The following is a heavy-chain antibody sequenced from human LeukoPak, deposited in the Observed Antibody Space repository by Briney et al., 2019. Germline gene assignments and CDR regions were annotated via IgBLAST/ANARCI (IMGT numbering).Heavy chain of an antibody. J-gene: IGHJ2*01. CDR1: GGSISSYY. Sequence: PSETLSLXCTVSGGSISSYYWSWIRQPPGKVLEWMGYIYYSESTNYNPSLKSRVTISVDTSKNQFSLKLSSVTAADTAVYYCARGPKEWELLWYFDLWGRGTLVTVSS. CDR3: ARGPKEWELLWYFDL. CDR2: IYYSEST. D-gene: IGHD1-26*01. V-gene: IGHV4-59*01.